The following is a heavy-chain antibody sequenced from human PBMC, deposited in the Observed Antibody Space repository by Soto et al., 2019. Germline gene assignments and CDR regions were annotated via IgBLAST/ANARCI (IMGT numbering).Heavy chain of an antibody. Sequence: ASVKVSCKASGGTFSSYAISWVRQAPGQGLKWMGGIIPIFGTANYAQKFQGRVTITADESTSTAYMELSSLRSEDTAVYYCARTRRDGYNFDYWGQGTLVTVSS. D-gene: IGHD5-12*01. J-gene: IGHJ4*02. CDR2: IIPIFGTA. V-gene: IGHV1-69*13. CDR3: ARTRRDGYNFDY. CDR1: GGTFSSYA.